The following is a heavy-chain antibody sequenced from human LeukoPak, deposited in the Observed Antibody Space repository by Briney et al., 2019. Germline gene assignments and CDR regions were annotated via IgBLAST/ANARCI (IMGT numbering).Heavy chain of an antibody. CDR2: IYYSGST. CDR1: GGSISSSSYY. CDR3: ARETADLGRSLDY. V-gene: IGHV4-39*07. J-gene: IGHJ4*02. D-gene: IGHD1-1*01. Sequence: SETLSLTCTVSGGSISSSSYYWGWIRQPPGKGLEWIGSIYYSGSTYYNPSLKSRVTISVDTSKNQFSLNLTSVTAADTAVYYCARETADLGRSLDYWGQGTLVTVSS.